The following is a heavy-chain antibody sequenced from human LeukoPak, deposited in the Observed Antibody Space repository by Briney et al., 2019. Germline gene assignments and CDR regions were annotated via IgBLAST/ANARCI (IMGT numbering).Heavy chain of an antibody. V-gene: IGHV1-2*02. CDR1: GYTFTGYY. D-gene: IGHD2-2*01. J-gene: IGHJ5*02. CDR2: INPNSGGT. CDR3: ARPHCSSTSCYAETQNWFDP. Sequence: ASVKVSCKASGYTFTGYYMHWVRQAPGQGLEWMGGINPNSGGTNYAQKFQGRVTMTRDTSISTAYMELSRLRSDDTAVYYCARPHCSSTSCYAETQNWFDPWGQGTLVTVSS.